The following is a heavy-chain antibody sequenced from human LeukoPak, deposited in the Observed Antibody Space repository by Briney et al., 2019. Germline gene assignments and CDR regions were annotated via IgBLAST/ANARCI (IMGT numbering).Heavy chain of an antibody. CDR1: GYTFSGYY. Sequence: GASVKVSCKTSGYTFSGYYMHWVRQAPGQGLEWMGWINPNSGGTNYAQKFQGRVTMTRDTSISTAYMELSRLRSDDTAVYYCARVTSSTSCQFDPWGQGTLVTVSS. CDR2: INPNSGGT. V-gene: IGHV1-2*02. CDR3: ARVTSSTSCQFDP. J-gene: IGHJ5*02. D-gene: IGHD2-2*01.